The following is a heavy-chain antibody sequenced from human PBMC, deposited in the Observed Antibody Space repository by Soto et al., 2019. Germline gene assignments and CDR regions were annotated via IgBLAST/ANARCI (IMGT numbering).Heavy chain of an antibody. CDR2: IYHSGST. D-gene: IGHD1-26*01. J-gene: IGHJ4*02. CDR3: ASWGVGATSRRFDY. V-gene: IGHV4-4*02. Sequence: SETLSLTCAVSGGSISSSNWWSWVRQPPGKGLEWIGEIYHSGSTNYNPSLKSRVTISVDKSKNQFSLKLSSVTAADTAVYYCASWGVGATSRRFDYWGQGTLVTVSS. CDR1: GGSISSSNW.